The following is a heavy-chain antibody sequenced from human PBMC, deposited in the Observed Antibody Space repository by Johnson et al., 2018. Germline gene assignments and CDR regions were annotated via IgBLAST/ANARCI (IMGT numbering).Heavy chain of an antibody. CDR3: ARDVLPDSWNDVPGL. CDR1: GFSISSYW. Sequence: EVRLLETGGGLAQPGGSLRLSCAASGFSISSYWMVWVRQAPGKGLEWVANIKQDGRDKYYVASVKGRFTISRDNAKNSLYLQMNSMRVDETAVDYCARDVLPDSWNDVPGLWGQGILGIVSS. CDR2: IKQDGRDK. J-gene: IGHJ4*02. D-gene: IGHD1-1*01. V-gene: IGHV3-7*01.